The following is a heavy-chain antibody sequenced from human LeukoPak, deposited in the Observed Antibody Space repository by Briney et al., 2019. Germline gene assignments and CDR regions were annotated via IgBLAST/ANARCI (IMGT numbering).Heavy chain of an antibody. J-gene: IGHJ4*02. CDR1: GYTFTAYY. CDR2: INPNSGDT. V-gene: IGHV1-2*02. CDR3: VRDARSGDGPFDS. Sequence: GASVKVSCKASGYTFTAYYAHWVRQAPGQGLEWMGWINPNSGDTNFAQKFQGRITMIRNTSITTAYMELTRLTSDDTAVYYCVRDARSGDGPFDSWGQGTLVTVSS. D-gene: IGHD3-10*01.